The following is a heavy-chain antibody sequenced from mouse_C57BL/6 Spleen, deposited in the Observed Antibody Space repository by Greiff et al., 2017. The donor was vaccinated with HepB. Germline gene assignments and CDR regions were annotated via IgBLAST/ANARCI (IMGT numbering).Heavy chain of an antibody. D-gene: IGHD1-1*01. J-gene: IGHJ2*01. CDR1: GFTFSSYA. V-gene: IGHV5-4*01. Sequence: EVQGVESGGGLVKPGGSLKLSCAASGFTFSSYAMSWVRQTPEKRLEWVATISDGGSYTYYPDNVKGRFTISRDNAKNNLYLQMSHLKSEDTAMYYCARDRDGSSLYYFDYWGQGTTLTVSS. CDR3: ARDRDGSSLYYFDY. CDR2: ISDGGSYT.